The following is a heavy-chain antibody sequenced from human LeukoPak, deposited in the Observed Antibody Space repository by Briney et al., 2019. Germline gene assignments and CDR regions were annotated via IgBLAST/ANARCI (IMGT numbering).Heavy chain of an antibody. Sequence: ASVKVSCKASGYTFTSYGISWVRQAPGQGLEWMGWISAYNGNTNYAQKLQGRVTMTTDTSTSTAYMELRSLRSDDTAVHYCARTYCSGGSCYGGWFDPWGQGTLVTVSS. CDR2: ISAYNGNT. CDR1: GYTFTSYG. J-gene: IGHJ5*02. CDR3: ARTYCSGGSCYGGWFDP. V-gene: IGHV1-18*01. D-gene: IGHD2-15*01.